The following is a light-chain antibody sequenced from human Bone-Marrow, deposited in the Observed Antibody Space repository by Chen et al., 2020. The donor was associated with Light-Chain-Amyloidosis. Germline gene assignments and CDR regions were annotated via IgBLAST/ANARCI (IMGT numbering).Light chain of an antibody. Sequence: EIVLTQSPGTLSLSPGEGANLSCRASQTISSNYLTWYQQKFGQAPRLLIYGSSSRATGIPDRFPGSGSGTDFTLTITRLEPEDFALYYCQQYGTSPLTFGGGTKVEIK. CDR1: QTISSNY. V-gene: IGKV3-20*01. CDR2: GSS. CDR3: QQYGTSPLT. J-gene: IGKJ4*01.